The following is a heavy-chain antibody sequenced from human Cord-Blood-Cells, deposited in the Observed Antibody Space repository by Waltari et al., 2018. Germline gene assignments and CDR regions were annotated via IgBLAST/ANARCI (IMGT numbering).Heavy chain of an antibody. V-gene: IGHV3-33*01. CDR2: IWYDGSNK. Sequence: QVQLVESGGGVVQPGRSLRLSCAVSGFTFSSDGVPWVRRAPGKGLEWVAFIWYDGSNKYYADSVKGRFTISRDNSKNTLYLQMNSLRAEDTAVYYCARGGSGSYWYFDLWGRGTLVTVSS. CDR1: GFTFSSDG. D-gene: IGHD1-26*01. J-gene: IGHJ2*01. CDR3: ARGGSGSYWYFDL.